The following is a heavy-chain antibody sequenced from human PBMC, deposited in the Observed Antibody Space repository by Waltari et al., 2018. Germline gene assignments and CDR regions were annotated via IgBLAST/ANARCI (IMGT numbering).Heavy chain of an antibody. J-gene: IGHJ6*02. CDR3: ARCRIAVAVRFYYYGMDV. V-gene: IGHV4-38-2*01. Sequence: QVQLQESGPGLVKPSETLSLTCAVSGYSISSSYYWGWIRQPPGKGLEWIGSIYHSGSTYYNPSLKSRVTISVDTSKNQFSLKLSSVTAADTAVYYCARCRIAVAVRFYYYGMDVWGQGTTVTVSS. CDR2: IYHSGST. D-gene: IGHD6-19*01. CDR1: GYSISSSYY.